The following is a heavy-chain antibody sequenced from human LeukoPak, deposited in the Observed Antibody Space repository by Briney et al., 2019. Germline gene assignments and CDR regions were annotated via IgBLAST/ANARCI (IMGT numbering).Heavy chain of an antibody. Sequence: GGSLRLSCTASGFTFGDYAMSWVRQAPGKGLEWVGFIRSKAYGGTTEYAASVKGRFTISRDDSKSIAYLQMNSLKTEDTAVYYCTRGVEDDSSGYPGYYYYYYMDVWGKGTTVTISS. CDR1: GFTFGDYA. V-gene: IGHV3-49*04. CDR2: IRSKAYGGTT. D-gene: IGHD3-22*01. CDR3: TRGVEDDSSGYPGYYYYYYMDV. J-gene: IGHJ6*03.